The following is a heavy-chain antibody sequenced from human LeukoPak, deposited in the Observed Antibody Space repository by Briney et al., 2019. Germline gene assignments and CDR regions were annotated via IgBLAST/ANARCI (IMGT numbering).Heavy chain of an antibody. CDR3: AKDRQDYGDYRVCDY. CDR2: ISYAGSNK. J-gene: IGHJ4*02. Sequence: PGGSLRLSCAGSGFTFSSYGMHWGRQAPGKGLEWVAVISYAGSNKYYADSVKGRFTISKDNSKNTLYLQMNSLRVEDTAVYYCAKDRQDYGDYRVCDYWGQGTLVTVSP. D-gene: IGHD4-17*01. V-gene: IGHV3-30*18. CDR1: GFTFSSYG.